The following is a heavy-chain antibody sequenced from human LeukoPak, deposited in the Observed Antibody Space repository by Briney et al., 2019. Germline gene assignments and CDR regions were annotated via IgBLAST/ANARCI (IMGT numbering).Heavy chain of an antibody. V-gene: IGHV1-69*06. CDR3: ARAPASYGSGSPLGY. Sequence: VASVTVSCTASGGTFSSYAISWVRQAPGQGLEWMGGIIPIFGTANYAQKFQGRVTITADKSTSTAYMELSSLRSEDTAVYYCARAPASYGSGSPLGYWGQGTLVTVSS. CDR1: GGTFSSYA. D-gene: IGHD3-10*01. CDR2: IIPIFGTA. J-gene: IGHJ4*02.